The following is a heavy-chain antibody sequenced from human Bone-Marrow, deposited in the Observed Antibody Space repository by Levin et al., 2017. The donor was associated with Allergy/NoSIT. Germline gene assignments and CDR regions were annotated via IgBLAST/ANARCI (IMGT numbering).Heavy chain of an antibody. CDR3: TTEIRWSPVDLDY. J-gene: IGHJ4*02. Sequence: GESLKISCAGSGFSFSDAWMSWVRQAPGKGLEWVGRIKSKSDGGTTEDAAPVKGRFTISRDDSKNTLYLQMNSLKTEDTAVYYCTTEIRWSPVDLDYWGQGTLVTVST. CDR2: IKSKSDGGTT. D-gene: IGHD4-23*01. CDR1: GFSFSDAW. V-gene: IGHV3-15*01.